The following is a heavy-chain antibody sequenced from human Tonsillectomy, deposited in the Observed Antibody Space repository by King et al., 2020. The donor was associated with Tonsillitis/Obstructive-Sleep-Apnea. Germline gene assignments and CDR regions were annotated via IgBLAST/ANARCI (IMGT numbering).Heavy chain of an antibody. J-gene: IGHJ4*02. V-gene: IGHV5-51*01. CDR3: VTQYRSSQESDF. CDR2: IYPGDSDT. Sequence: VQLVQSGAEVKKPGESLKISCKGSEYSFTSDWIGWVRQMHGKGLEWMGLIYPGDSDTKYSPYFQGQVTISADKSFSTAYLQWSSLKASDTAMYYCVTQYRSSQESDFWGQGTLVTVA. D-gene: IGHD6-6*01. CDR1: EYSFTSDW.